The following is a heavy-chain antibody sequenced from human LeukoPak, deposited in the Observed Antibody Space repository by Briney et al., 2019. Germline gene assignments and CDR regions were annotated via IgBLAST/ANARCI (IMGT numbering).Heavy chain of an antibody. J-gene: IGHJ6*04. V-gene: IGHV4-61*01. CDR2: IYYSGST. CDR3: AREGMVRGGDGMDV. D-gene: IGHD3-10*01. Sequence: SETLSLTCTVSGGSVSSCSYYWSWIRQPPGKGLEWIGYIYYSGSTNYNPSLKSRVTISVDTSKNQFSLKLSSVTAADTAVYYCAREGMVRGGDGMDVWGKGTTVTVSS. CDR1: GGSVSSCSYY.